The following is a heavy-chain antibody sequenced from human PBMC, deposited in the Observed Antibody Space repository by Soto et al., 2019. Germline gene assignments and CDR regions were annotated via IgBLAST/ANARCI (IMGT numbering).Heavy chain of an antibody. V-gene: IGHV1-3*01. CDR3: AQEGHYDFCSGYRYWFDP. J-gene: IGHJ5*02. Sequence: ASVKVSCKASGYTFTSYAMHWVRQAPGQRLEWMGWINAGNGNTKYSQKFQGRVTITRDTSASTAYMELSSLRSEGAAVYYCAQEGHYDFCSGYRYWFDPWGQGTPVTVSS. CDR1: GYTFTSYA. CDR2: INAGNGNT. D-gene: IGHD3-3*01.